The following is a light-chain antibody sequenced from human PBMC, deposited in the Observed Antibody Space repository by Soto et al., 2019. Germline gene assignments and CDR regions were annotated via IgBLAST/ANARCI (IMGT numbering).Light chain of an antibody. CDR3: QKYTSGLIT. Sequence: AIRMTQSPSSFSASTGDRVTITCRASHGISSYLAWYQQKPGKAPKLLIYAASTLQSGVQSRFSGSGSGTDFTLPMSILQPEDVAIYYCQKYTSGLITFGHGARLET. V-gene: IGKV1-8*01. CDR2: AAS. J-gene: IGKJ5*01. CDR1: HGISSY.